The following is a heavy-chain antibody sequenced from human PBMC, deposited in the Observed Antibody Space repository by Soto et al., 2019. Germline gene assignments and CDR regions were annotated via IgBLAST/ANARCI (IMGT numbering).Heavy chain of an antibody. CDR3: VKQAHGLDGVAFDY. D-gene: IGHD2-15*01. Sequence: LRLSCSASGCIFSESTIYWVRQGPWKGLEAISAVSTSGRSTYYADSVKDRFTISRDNSKNTLFLQMGSLRPEDTAIYYCVKQAHGLDGVAFDYWGQGTQVTVSS. V-gene: IGHV3-64D*06. J-gene: IGHJ4*02. CDR2: VSTSGRST. CDR1: GCIFSEST.